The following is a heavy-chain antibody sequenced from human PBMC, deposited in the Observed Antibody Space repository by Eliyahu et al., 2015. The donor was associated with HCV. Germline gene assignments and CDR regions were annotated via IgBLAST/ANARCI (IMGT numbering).Heavy chain of an antibody. CDR2: ISSSSSTI. Sequence: EVQLVESGGGLVQPGGSLRLSCAASGFTFXXYXMNWVRQAPGKGLEWFSYISSSSSTIYYADSVKGRFTISRDNAKNSLYLQMNSLRAEDTAVYYCARAAVQYSSGWYEDYWGQGTLVTVSS. V-gene: IGHV3-48*01. CDR3: ARAAVQYSSGWYEDY. J-gene: IGHJ4*02. D-gene: IGHD6-19*01. CDR1: GFTFXXYX.